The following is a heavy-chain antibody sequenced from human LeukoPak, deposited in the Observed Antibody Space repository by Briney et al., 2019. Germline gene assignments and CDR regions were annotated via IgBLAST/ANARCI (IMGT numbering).Heavy chain of an antibody. CDR1: GFTFSSYA. D-gene: IGHD1-1*01. CDR2: ISGSGGST. J-gene: IGHJ4*02. CDR3: AKTRAFKIGDPGDY. Sequence: PGGSLRLSCAASGFTFSSYAMSWVRQAPGKGLEWVSAISGSGGSTYYADSVKGRFTISRDSSKNTLYLQMSSLRAEDKAVYYCAKTRAFKIGDPGDYWGQGTLVTVSS. V-gene: IGHV3-23*01.